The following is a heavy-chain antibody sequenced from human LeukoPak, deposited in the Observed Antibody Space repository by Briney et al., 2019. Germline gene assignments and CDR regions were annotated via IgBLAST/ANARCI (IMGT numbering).Heavy chain of an antibody. J-gene: IGHJ4*02. CDR3: ARGRWFGELSPSDY. D-gene: IGHD3-10*01. Sequence: SETLSPTCAVYGGSFSGYYWSWIRQPPRKGLEWIGEINHSGSTNYNPSLKSRVTISVDTSKNQFSLKLSSVTAADTAVYYCARGRWFGELSPSDYWGQGTLVTVSS. CDR1: GGSFSGYY. CDR2: INHSGST. V-gene: IGHV4-34*01.